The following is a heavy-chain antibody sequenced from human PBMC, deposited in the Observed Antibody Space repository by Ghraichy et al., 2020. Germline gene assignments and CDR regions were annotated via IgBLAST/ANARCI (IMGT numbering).Heavy chain of an antibody. CDR2: ISGSGGST. Sequence: GGSLRLSCAASGFTFSSYAMSWVRQAPGKGLEWVSAISGSGGSTYYADSVKGRFTISRDNSKNTLYLQMNSLRAEDTAVYYCAKEIYDSSGYYLYFGYWGQGTLVTVSS. V-gene: IGHV3-23*01. CDR3: AKEIYDSSGYYLYFGY. J-gene: IGHJ4*02. D-gene: IGHD3-22*01. CDR1: GFTFSSYA.